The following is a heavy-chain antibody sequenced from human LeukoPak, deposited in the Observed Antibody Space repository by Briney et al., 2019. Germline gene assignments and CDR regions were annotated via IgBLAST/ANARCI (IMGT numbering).Heavy chain of an antibody. D-gene: IGHD6-13*01. J-gene: IGHJ5*02. Sequence: SETLSLTCTVSGGSISSYYWSWIRQPPGKGLEWIGYIYYSGSTNYNPSLKSRVTISVDTSKNQFSLKLSSVTAADTAVYYCTRMWFSSSWDRQFDPWGQGTLVTVSS. V-gene: IGHV4-59*01. CDR3: TRMWFSSSWDRQFDP. CDR2: IYYSGST. CDR1: GGSISSYY.